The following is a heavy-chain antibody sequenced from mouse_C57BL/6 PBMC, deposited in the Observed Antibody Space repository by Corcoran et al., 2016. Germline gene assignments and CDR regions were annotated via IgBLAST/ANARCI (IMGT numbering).Heavy chain of an antibody. CDR1: GYTFTSYG. CDR2: IYPRSGNT. CDR3: ARREGYYYAMDY. J-gene: IGHJ4*01. V-gene: IGHV1-81*01. Sequence: QVQLQQSGAELARPGASVQLSSKASGYTFTSYGISWVKQRTGQGLEWIGEIYPRSGNTYYNEKFKGKATLTADKSSSTEYMERRSLTSEDSAVYFCARREGYYYAMDYWGQGTSGTVSS.